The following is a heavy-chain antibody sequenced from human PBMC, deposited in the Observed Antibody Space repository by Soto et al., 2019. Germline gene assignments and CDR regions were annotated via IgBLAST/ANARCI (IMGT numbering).Heavy chain of an antibody. CDR3: ARDSEMVPWYYFDY. J-gene: IGHJ4*02. Sequence: GGSLRLSCAASGFPFSDYYMSWIRQAPGKGLEWVAYISSSSDYTNYADSVKGRFTISRDNAKNSLYLQMNSLRAEDTAVYFCARDSEMVPWYYFDYWGQGTQVTVSS. V-gene: IGHV3-11*05. CDR1: GFPFSDYY. D-gene: IGHD2-8*01. CDR2: ISSSSDYT.